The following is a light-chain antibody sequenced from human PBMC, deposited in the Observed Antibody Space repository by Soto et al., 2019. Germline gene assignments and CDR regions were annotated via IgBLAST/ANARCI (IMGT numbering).Light chain of an antibody. J-gene: IGKJ1*01. CDR1: QTVGSY. CDR3: QQYDTWPPWT. CDR2: GAS. V-gene: IGKV3-15*01. Sequence: EIVLTQSPATLSVSPVERATLSCMASQTVGSYLAWYQQKPGQAPRLLIYGASTRATGIPARFSGSGSGTDFTLTISSLQSEDFAVYYCQQYDTWPPWTFGQGTKVDIK.